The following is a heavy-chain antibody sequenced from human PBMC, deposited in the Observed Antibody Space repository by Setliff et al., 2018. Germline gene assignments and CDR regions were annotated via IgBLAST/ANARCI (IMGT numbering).Heavy chain of an antibody. CDR3: SRLVRYCTTTTCQSVPGAEV. CDR1: GYTLINYG. Sequence: ASVKVSCKASGYTLINYGISWVRQAPVQGLEWMGWIGAYTGNTNYAQKFQGRVTMTTDTSTSTAYMELRSLRSDDTAVYYCSRLVRYCTTTTCQSVPGAEVWGQGTLVTVSS. D-gene: IGHD2-8*01. J-gene: IGHJ4*02. CDR2: IGAYTGNT. V-gene: IGHV1-18*01.